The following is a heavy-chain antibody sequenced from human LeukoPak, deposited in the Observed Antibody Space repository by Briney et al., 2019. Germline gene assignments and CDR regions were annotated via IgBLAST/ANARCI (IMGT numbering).Heavy chain of an antibody. Sequence: SGTLSLTCAVSGGSISSITWWSWVRQPPGKGLEWIGEIYHTGSTNYNPSLKSRVTMSVDKSKNQFSLKLSSVTAADTAVYYCARVPFDWSWDYWGQGTLVTVSS. CDR3: ARVPFDWSWDY. J-gene: IGHJ4*02. CDR1: GGSISSITW. D-gene: IGHD3-9*01. V-gene: IGHV4-4*02. CDR2: IYHTGST.